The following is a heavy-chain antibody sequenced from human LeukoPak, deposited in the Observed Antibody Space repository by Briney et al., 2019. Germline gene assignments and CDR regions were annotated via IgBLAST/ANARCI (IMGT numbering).Heavy chain of an antibody. CDR3: ARAAYSSSGFGY. D-gene: IGHD6-13*01. Sequence: SETLSLTCAVYGGSFSGYYWSWIRQPPGKGLEWIGEINHSGSTNYNPSLKSRVTISVDTSKNQFSLKLSSVTAADTAVYYCARAAYSSSGFGYWGQGTLVTVSS. V-gene: IGHV4-34*01. CDR1: GGSFSGYY. J-gene: IGHJ4*02. CDR2: INHSGST.